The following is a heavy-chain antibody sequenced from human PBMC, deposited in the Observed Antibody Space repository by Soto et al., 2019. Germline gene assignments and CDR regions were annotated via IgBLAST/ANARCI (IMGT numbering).Heavy chain of an antibody. Sequence: WIWIRPHPGKGLEWIGYNYYSGITYYNPSLKSRVTISLDTSKNQFSLKLSSVTAADTAVYYCARGSSIAGLYYGMDVWGQGTTVTVSS. D-gene: IGHD6-6*01. J-gene: IGHJ6*02. CDR2: NYYSGIT. V-gene: IGHV4-31*02. CDR3: ARGSSIAGLYYGMDV.